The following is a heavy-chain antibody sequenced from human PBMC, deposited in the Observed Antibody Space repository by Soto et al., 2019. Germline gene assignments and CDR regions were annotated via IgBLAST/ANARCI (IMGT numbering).Heavy chain of an antibody. D-gene: IGHD3-16*01. CDR3: ARALRGTNYGMDV. V-gene: IGHV1-46*01. Sequence: VKVSCKASGYTFTSYYMHWVRQAPGQGLEWMGIINPSGGSTSYAQKFQGRVTMTRDTSTSTVYMELSSLRSEDTAVYYCARALRGTNYGMDVWGQGTTVTVSS. J-gene: IGHJ6*02. CDR1: GYTFTSYY. CDR2: INPSGGST.